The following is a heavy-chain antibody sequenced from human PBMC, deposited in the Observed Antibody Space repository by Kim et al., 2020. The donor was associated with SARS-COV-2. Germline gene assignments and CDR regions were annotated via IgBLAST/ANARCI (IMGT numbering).Heavy chain of an antibody. D-gene: IGHD4-17*01. CDR3: ARVLYGDYAMDY. Sequence: NYAQKLQGRVTMTTDTSTSTAYMELRSLRSDDTAVYYCARVLYGDYAMDYWGQGTLVTVSS. V-gene: IGHV1-18*01. J-gene: IGHJ4*02.